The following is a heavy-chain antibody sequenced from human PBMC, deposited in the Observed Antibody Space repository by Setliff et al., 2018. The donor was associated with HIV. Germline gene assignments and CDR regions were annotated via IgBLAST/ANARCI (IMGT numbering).Heavy chain of an antibody. CDR1: GYTFTGYY. Sequence: ASVKVSCKASGYTFTGYYMHWVRQAPGQGLEWMGWINPNSGGTNYAQKFQGRVTMTRDTSISTAYMELSRLRSDDTAVYYCARAPPMTAVVTPYFDYWGQGTLVTVSS. D-gene: IGHD4-17*01. J-gene: IGHJ4*02. CDR3: ARAPPMTAVVTPYFDY. V-gene: IGHV1-2*02. CDR2: INPNSGGT.